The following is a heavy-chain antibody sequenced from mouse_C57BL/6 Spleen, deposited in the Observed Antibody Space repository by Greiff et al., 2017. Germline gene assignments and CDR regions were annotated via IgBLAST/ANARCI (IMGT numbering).Heavy chain of an antibody. CDR1: GYAFSSSW. Sequence: VQLQQSGPELVKPGASVKISCTASGYAFSSSWMNWVKQRPGKGLEWIGRIYPGDGDTNYNGKFKGKATLTADKSSSTAYMQLSSLTSEDSAVYFCARQDYGPYWGQGTLVTVSA. CDR3: ARQDYGPY. CDR2: IYPGDGDT. J-gene: IGHJ3*01. V-gene: IGHV1-82*01. D-gene: IGHD1-1*01.